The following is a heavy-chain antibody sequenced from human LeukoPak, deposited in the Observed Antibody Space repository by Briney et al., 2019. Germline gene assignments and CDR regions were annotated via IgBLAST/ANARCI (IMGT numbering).Heavy chain of an antibody. CDR3: ARDKRSRYNWNYARWFDP. CDR1: GFTFSSYE. CDR2: ISSSGSTI. V-gene: IGHV3-48*03. Sequence: GKSLRLSCAASGFTFSSYEMNWVRQAPGKGLEWVSYISSSGSTIYYADSVKGRFTISRDNAKNSLYLQMNSLRAEDTAVYYCARDKRSRYNWNYARWFDPWGQGTLVTVSS. D-gene: IGHD1-7*01. J-gene: IGHJ5*02.